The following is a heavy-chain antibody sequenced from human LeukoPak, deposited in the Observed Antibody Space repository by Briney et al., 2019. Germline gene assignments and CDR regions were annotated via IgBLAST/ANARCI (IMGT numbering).Heavy chain of an antibody. V-gene: IGHV4-34*01. D-gene: IGHD6-19*01. CDR1: GGSFSGYY. CDR3: ARARIAVAGSPDY. J-gene: IGHJ4*02. Sequence: KTSETLSLTCAVYGGSFSGYYWSWIRQPPGKGLEWTGEINHSGSTNYNPSLKSRVTISVDTSKNQFSLKLSSVTAADTAVYYCARARIAVAGSPDYWGQGTPVTVSS. CDR2: INHSGST.